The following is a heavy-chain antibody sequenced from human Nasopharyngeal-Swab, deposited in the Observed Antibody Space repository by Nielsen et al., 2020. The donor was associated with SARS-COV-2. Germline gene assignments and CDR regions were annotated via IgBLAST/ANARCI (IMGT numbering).Heavy chain of an antibody. J-gene: IGHJ3*02. CDR3: AREIYYGSGSYYVDDAFDI. CDR2: LNPNSGGT. Sequence: WVRQAPGQGPEWVGSLNPNSGGTNYAQKFQGRVTLTLDTSINTAYMDLTSLRSDDTAVCYCAREIYYGSGSYYVDDAFDIWGQGTMVT. V-gene: IGHV1-2*02. D-gene: IGHD3-10*01.